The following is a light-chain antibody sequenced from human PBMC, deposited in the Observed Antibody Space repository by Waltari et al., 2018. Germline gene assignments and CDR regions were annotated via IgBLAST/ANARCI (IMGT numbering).Light chain of an antibody. CDR1: QDISNY. V-gene: IGKV1-33*01. Sequence: DIQMTQYPSSLSASVGDRVTITCQASQDISNYFNWYQQKPGKAPKLLIYDASNLETGVPSRFSGSGSGTDFTVTISSLQPEDIATYYYQQYDNLPLTFGGGTKVEIK. CDR2: DAS. J-gene: IGKJ4*01. CDR3: QQYDNLPLT.